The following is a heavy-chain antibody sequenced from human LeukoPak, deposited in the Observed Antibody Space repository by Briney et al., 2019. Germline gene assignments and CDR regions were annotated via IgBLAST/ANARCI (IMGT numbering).Heavy chain of an antibody. Sequence: SVKVSCKASGGTFSSYAISWVRQAPGQGPEWMGRIIPILGIANYAQKFQGRVTITADKSTSTAYMELSSLRSEDTAVYYCARDRGGYCTNGVCYTGGSSTWGQGTLVTVSS. V-gene: IGHV1-69*04. J-gene: IGHJ4*02. CDR3: ARDRGGYCTNGVCYTGGSST. D-gene: IGHD2-8*01. CDR2: IIPILGIA. CDR1: GGTFSSYA.